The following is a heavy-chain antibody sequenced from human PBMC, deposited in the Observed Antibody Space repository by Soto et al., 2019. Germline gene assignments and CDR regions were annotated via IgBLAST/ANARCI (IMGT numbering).Heavy chain of an antibody. D-gene: IGHD2-2*01. CDR2: IIPIFHTA. J-gene: IGHJ6*02. V-gene: IGHV1-69*13. Sequence: SVKVSCKASGDTFNSHAISWVRRAPGQGLEWMGGIIPIFHTANYAQKFQARVTMTADESARTAYMELSGLRSEDTAVYYCARGVVTPKYYYYYYGMDVWGQGTTVTVSS. CDR1: GDTFNSHA. CDR3: ARGVVTPKYYYYYYGMDV.